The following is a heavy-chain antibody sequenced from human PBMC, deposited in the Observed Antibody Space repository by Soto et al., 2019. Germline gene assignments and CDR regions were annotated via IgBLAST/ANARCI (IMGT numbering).Heavy chain of an antibody. CDR1: GYSFTSYW. J-gene: IGHJ5*02. D-gene: IGHD2-2*01. Sequence: GESLKISCKGSGYSFTSYWIGWVRQMPGKGLEWMGIIYPGDSDTRYSPSFQGQVTISADKSISTAYLQWSSLKASDTAMYYCARGTPDIVLVPAATNWFDPWGQGTLVTVS. V-gene: IGHV5-51*01. CDR3: ARGTPDIVLVPAATNWFDP. CDR2: IYPGDSDT.